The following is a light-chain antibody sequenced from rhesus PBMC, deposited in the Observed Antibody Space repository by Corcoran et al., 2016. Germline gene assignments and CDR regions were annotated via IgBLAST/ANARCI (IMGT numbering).Light chain of an antibody. Sequence: QVILTQSPATLSLSPGERATLSCRASQSVSSYLAWYQQKPGQAPRLLIYGASSRATGIPDRFSGSGSGTEFTLTSSSLEPEDFAVYYCQKYSSSPFTFGPGTKLDIK. CDR1: QSVSSY. CDR2: GAS. V-gene: IGKV3-53*01. J-gene: IGKJ3*01. CDR3: QKYSSSPFT.